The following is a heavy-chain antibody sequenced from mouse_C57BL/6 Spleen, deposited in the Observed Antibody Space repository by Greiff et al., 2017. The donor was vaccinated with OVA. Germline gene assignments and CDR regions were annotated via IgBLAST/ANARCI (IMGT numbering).Heavy chain of an antibody. CDR3: ASPYYGSSYDYFDY. CDR1: GFNIKDYY. Sequence: EVQLQQSGAELVKPGASVKLSCTASGFNIKDYYMHWVKQRTEQGLEWIGRIDPEDGDTKYAPKFQGKATITADTSSNTAYLQLSSLTSEDTAVYYCASPYYGSSYDYFDYWGQGTTLTVSS. CDR2: IDPEDGDT. J-gene: IGHJ2*01. D-gene: IGHD1-1*01. V-gene: IGHV14-2*01.